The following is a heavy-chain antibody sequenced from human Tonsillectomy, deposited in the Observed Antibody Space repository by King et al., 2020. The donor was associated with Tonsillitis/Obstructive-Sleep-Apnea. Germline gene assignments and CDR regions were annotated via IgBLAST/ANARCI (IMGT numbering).Heavy chain of an antibody. CDR2: TRNKAHSYTT. Sequence: VQLVESGGGLVQPGGSLRLSCAASGFTFSDHYMDWVRQAPGKGLEWVGRTRNKAHSYTTEYAASVKGRFTISRDDSENSLYLQMNSLKTEDTAVYYCARVRTSSAVYNLDYWGQGTLVTVSS. CDR3: ARVRTSSAVYNLDY. J-gene: IGHJ4*02. D-gene: IGHD1-14*01. V-gene: IGHV3-72*01. CDR1: GFTFSDHY.